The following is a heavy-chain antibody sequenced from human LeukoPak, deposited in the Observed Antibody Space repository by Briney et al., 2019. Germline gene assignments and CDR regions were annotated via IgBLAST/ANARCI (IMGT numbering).Heavy chain of an antibody. D-gene: IGHD2-2*02. CDR2: IKQDGSEK. V-gene: IGHV3-7*01. J-gene: IGHJ3*02. CDR1: GFTFSSYW. CDR3: AKDSYCSSTSCYMASDAFDI. Sequence: GGSLRLSCAASGFTFSSYWMSWVRQAPGKGLKWVANIKQDGSEKYYVDSVKGRFTISRDNAKNSLYLQMNSLRAEDTAVYYCAKDSYCSSTSCYMASDAFDIWGQGTMVTVSS.